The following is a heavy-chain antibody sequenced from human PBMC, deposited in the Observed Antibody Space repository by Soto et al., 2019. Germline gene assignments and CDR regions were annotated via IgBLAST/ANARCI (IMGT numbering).Heavy chain of an antibody. V-gene: IGHV3-43*01. CDR3: AKGLLVGATEYFQH. D-gene: IGHD1-26*01. CDR2: ISWDGGST. J-gene: IGHJ1*01. Sequence: GSLRLSCAASGFTFDDYTMHWVRQAPGKGLEWVSLISWDGGSTYYADSVKGRFTISRDNSKNSLYLQMNSLRTEDTALYYCAKGLLVGATEYFQHWGQGTLVTVSS. CDR1: GFTFDDYT.